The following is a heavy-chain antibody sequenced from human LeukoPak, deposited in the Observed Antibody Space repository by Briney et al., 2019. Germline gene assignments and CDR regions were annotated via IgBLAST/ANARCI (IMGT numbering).Heavy chain of an antibody. V-gene: IGHV3-23*01. CDR2: IASSGLNT. CDR1: GFMFRDAA. CDR3: AKDYASNY. Sequence: PGGSLRLSCAASGFMFRDAAMTWVRQAPGKGLEWVSLIASSGLNTYYADSVRGRFTISRDNSKNTLYLQMNSLRAEDTAVYYCAKDYASNYWGQGTLVTVSS. J-gene: IGHJ4*02. D-gene: IGHD3-16*01.